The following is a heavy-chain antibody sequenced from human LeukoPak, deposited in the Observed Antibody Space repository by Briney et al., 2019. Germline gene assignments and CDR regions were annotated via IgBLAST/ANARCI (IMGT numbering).Heavy chain of an antibody. CDR3: ARAPSLVVTASPWLGWFDP. CDR1: GGTFSSYA. V-gene: IGHV1-69*13. Sequence: SVKVSCKASGGTFSSYAISWVRQAPGQGLEWMGGIIPIFGTAKYAQKFRGRVTITADELTRTAYMELSSLRSEDTAVYYCARAPSLVVTASPWLGWFDPWGQGTLVTVSS. D-gene: IGHD2-21*02. CDR2: IIPIFGTA. J-gene: IGHJ5*02.